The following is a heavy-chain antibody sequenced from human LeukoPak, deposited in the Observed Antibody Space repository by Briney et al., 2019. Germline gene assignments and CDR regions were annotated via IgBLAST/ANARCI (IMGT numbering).Heavy chain of an antibody. Sequence: PSETLSLTCTVSGGSISSYYWSWIRQPPGKGLEWIGHIYYSGSTNYNPSLKSRVTISVDTSKNQFSLKLSSATAADTAVYYCARAVAYFWSGLYYYYGMDVWGQGTTVTVSS. CDR1: GGSISSYY. V-gene: IGHV4-59*01. CDR2: IYYSGST. J-gene: IGHJ6*02. D-gene: IGHD3-3*01. CDR3: ARAVAYFWSGLYYYYGMDV.